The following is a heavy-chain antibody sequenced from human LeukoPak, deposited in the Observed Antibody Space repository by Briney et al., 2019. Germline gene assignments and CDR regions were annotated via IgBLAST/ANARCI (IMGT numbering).Heavy chain of an antibody. CDR2: ISTSGGDT. D-gene: IGHD1/OR15-1a*01. V-gene: IGHV3-23*01. CDR3: AKGGNNAPLDY. Sequence: GGSLRLSCAASGFTFTDSAMTWVRQAPGEGLEWVSAISTSGGDTIYTDSVKDRFTISRDNSENTLYLQMNSLRAEDTAIYYCAKGGNNAPLDYWGQGTLVTVSS. J-gene: IGHJ4*02. CDR1: GFTFTDSA.